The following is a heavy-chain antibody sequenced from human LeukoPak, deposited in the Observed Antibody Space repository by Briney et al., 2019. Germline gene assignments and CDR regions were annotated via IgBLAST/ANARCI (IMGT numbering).Heavy chain of an antibody. D-gene: IGHD1-26*01. Sequence: GGSLRLSCAASGFTFSTYAMSWVRQAPGKGLEWVSTISGSGANTYYADSVRGRFTISRDNSKNTLYLHMNSLRAEDTAIYYCATYVKWAAGDVWGQGTTVSVSS. CDR2: ISGSGANT. CDR3: ATYVKWAAGDV. V-gene: IGHV3-23*01. J-gene: IGHJ6*02. CDR1: GFTFSTYA.